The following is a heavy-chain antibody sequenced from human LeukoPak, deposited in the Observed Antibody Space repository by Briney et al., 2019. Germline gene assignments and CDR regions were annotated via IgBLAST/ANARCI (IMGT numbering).Heavy chain of an antibody. D-gene: IGHD5-18*01. CDR1: GFTFNNFG. J-gene: IGHJ6*03. CDR2: IAYDGSKK. V-gene: IGHV3-30*12. CDR3: AGGTDSGYSYGYYYYYYMDV. Sequence: GGSLRLSCAASGFTFNNFGMHWVRQAPGKGLEWVAFIAYDGSKKYYADSVKGRFTISRDNSKNTLYLQMNSLRAEDTAVYYCAGGTDSGYSYGYYYYYYMDVWGKGTTVTVSS.